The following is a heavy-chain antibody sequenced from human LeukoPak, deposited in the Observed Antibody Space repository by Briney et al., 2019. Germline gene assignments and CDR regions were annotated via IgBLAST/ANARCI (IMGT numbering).Heavy chain of an antibody. CDR3: ARDTALAPFDY. CDR1: GFTFSSYE. Sequence: PGGSLRLSCAASGFTFSSYEMNWVRQAPGKRLEWVSYISSSGSTIYYADSVKGRFTISRDNAKNSLYLQMNSLRAEDTAVYYCARDTALAPFDYWGQGTLVTVSS. V-gene: IGHV3-48*03. CDR2: ISSSGSTI. J-gene: IGHJ4*02.